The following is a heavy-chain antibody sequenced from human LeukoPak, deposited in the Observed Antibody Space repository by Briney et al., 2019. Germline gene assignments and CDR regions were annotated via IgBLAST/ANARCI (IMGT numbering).Heavy chain of an antibody. V-gene: IGHV4-59*01. D-gene: IGHD3-22*01. J-gene: IGHJ1*01. Sequence: SETLSLTCTVSGGSISSYYWSWIRQPPGKGLEWIGYIYYSGSTNYNPSLKSRVTISVDTSKNQFSLKLSSVTAADTAVYYCASVHYYDSSGYLRPGYFQHWGQGTLVTVSS. CDR1: GGSISSYY. CDR3: ASVHYYDSSGYLRPGYFQH. CDR2: IYYSGST.